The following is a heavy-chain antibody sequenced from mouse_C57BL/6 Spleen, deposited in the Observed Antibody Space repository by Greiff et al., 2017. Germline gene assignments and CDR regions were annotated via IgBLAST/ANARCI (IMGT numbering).Heavy chain of an antibody. Sequence: VMLVESGAELMKPGASVKLSCKAPGYTFTGYWIEWVKQRPGHGLEWIGEILPGSGSTNYNEKFKGKATFTADTSSNTAYMQLSSLTTEDSAIYDDARRRTSSTVVARDAMDYWGQGTSVTVSS. CDR1: GYTFTGYW. J-gene: IGHJ4*01. D-gene: IGHD1-1*01. CDR3: ARRRTSSTVVARDAMDY. CDR2: ILPGSGST. V-gene: IGHV1-9*01.